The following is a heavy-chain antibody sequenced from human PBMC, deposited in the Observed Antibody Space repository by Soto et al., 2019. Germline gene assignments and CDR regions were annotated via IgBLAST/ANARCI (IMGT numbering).Heavy chain of an antibody. CDR1: GFTFTDYY. CDR2: ISSSSGDT. Sequence: GGSLRLSCVASGFTFTDYYMSWIRQVPGRGPEWLSYISSSSGDTNYADSVKGRFTISRDNAKKSLFLQMNGLRVEDTAVYYCVKGVRQPDFWGRGTPVTVSS. V-gene: IGHV3-11*06. J-gene: IGHJ4*02. CDR3: VKGVRQPDF. D-gene: IGHD1-1*01.